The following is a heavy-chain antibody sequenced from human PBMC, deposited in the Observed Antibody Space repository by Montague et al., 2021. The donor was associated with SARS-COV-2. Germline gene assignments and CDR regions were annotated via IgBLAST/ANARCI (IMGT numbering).Heavy chain of an antibody. D-gene: IGHD6-19*01. Sequence: SLRLSCAASGFAFNNFAMTWVRQPPGKVLEWVSSIFGSGAGTYYADSVKGRFTISRDNSRNTLYLQMNSLRAEDTAKYYCAKQPGAGAVVYWYFDLWGRGTVVSVSS. J-gene: IGHJ2*01. V-gene: IGHV3-23*01. CDR2: IFGSGAGT. CDR1: GFAFNNFA. CDR3: AKQPGAGAVVYWYFDL.